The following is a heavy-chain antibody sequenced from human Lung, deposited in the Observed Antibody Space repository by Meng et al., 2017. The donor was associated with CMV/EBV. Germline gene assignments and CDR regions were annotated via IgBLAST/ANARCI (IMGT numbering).Heavy chain of an antibody. Sequence: ASVXVSXKASAYTFIGYNMHWVRQAPGQGLEWVGWVNPNSGVTGYAQKFLGRVTMTSDTSITTAYMELTRLTYDDTAVYYCARHFSSGLDGFDIGGQGTVVTVSS. CDR2: VNPNSGVT. D-gene: IGHD3-3*02. CDR3: ARHFSSGLDGFDI. J-gene: IGHJ3*02. CDR1: AYTFIGYN. V-gene: IGHV1-2*02.